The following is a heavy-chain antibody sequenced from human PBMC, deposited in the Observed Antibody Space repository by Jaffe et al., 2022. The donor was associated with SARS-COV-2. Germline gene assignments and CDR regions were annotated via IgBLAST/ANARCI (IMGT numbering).Heavy chain of an antibody. V-gene: IGHV3-23*01. CDR3: AKIIVSAGVDY. J-gene: IGHJ4*02. CDR1: GFTFSNYA. Sequence: EVQLLESGGGLVQPGGSLRLSCAASGFTFSNYAMSWVRQAPGKGLEWVSSISGSGGGSTYYADSVKGRFTISRDNSKDTLYLQMDSLRAEDTAVYYCAKIIVSAGVDYWGQGTLVTVSS. CDR2: ISGSGGGST. D-gene: IGHD6-13*01.